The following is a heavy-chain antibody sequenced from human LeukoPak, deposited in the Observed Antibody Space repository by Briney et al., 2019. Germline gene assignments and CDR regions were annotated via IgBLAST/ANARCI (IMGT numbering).Heavy chain of an antibody. J-gene: IGHJ4*02. V-gene: IGHV4-31*11. Sequence: SETLSLTCAVSGGSISSGGYYWSWIRQHPGKGLEWIGYIYYSGSTYYNPSLKSRVTISVDTSKNQFSLKLSSVTAADTAVYHCARERTYGDYSFDYWGQGTLVTVSS. CDR3: ARERTYGDYSFDY. CDR1: GGSISSGGYY. CDR2: IYYSGST. D-gene: IGHD4-17*01.